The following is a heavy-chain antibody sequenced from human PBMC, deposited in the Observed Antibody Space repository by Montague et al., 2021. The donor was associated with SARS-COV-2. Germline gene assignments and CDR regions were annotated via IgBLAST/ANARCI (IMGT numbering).Heavy chain of an antibody. Sequence: SLRLSCAASGFTFSSYEMNFVRQAPGKGLEWASYISSSGSTIYYADSVKVQVTISRYNAKNSLYLQMNSLRAEDTAVYYCARDTRYYYDSSGYPDYWGQGTLVTVSS. CDR3: ARDTRYYYDSSGYPDY. CDR1: GFTFSSYE. J-gene: IGHJ4*02. V-gene: IGHV3-48*03. D-gene: IGHD3-22*01. CDR2: ISSSGSTI.